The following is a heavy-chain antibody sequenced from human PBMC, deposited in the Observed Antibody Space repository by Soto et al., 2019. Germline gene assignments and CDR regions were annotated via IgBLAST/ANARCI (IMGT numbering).Heavy chain of an antibody. CDR3: AKVPLAAPYPYYGTDF. J-gene: IGHJ6*02. CDR1: GFTFSSYA. V-gene: IGHV3-23*01. Sequence: GGSLRLSCAASGFTFSSYAMSWVRQAPGKGLEWVSAISGSGGSTYYADSVKGRFTTSRDYSKNSLYLQMNSLGAEDTAVYYCAKVPLAAPYPYYGTDFSCPAPTLTVFS. CDR2: ISGSGGST. D-gene: IGHD6-13*01.